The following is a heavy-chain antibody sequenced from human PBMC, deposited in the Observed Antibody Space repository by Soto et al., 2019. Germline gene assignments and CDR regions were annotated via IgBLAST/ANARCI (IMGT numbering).Heavy chain of an antibody. V-gene: IGHV4-59*01. Sequence: SETLSLTCTVSGGSISSSSWSWIRQPPGRGLEWIGYIYNNGRTDYNPSLKSRVTISVDTSKNHFSLKLSSVTPADSAVYYCARARFCTSTSCYHYFDFWGQGTLVTVSS. CDR3: ARARFCTSTSCYHYFDF. CDR2: IYNNGRT. J-gene: IGHJ4*02. CDR1: GGSISSSS. D-gene: IGHD2-2*01.